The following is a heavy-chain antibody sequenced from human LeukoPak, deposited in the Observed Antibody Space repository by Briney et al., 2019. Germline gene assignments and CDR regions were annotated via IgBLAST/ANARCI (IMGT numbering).Heavy chain of an antibody. V-gene: IGHV3-74*01. CDR2: IKGDGSNT. Sequence: GGSLRLSCEASGFIFSHSWMHWVRQAPGKGLVWVSRIKGDGSNTNYADSVKGRFTITRDNAKNTVYLQMNSLRAEDTAVYYCAKAIDSSGYYSSFDYWGQGTLVTVSS. J-gene: IGHJ4*02. D-gene: IGHD3-22*01. CDR3: AKAIDSSGYYSSFDY. CDR1: GFIFSHSW.